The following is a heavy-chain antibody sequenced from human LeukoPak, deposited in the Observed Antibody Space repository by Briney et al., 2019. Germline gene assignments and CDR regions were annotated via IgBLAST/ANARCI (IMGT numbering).Heavy chain of an antibody. Sequence: PSETLSLTCTVSGGSISSYYWSWIRQPPGKGLEWMGYIYNSGSTNYNPSLKSRVAISVDTSKNQFSLKLSSVTAADTAVYYCARANAWRGSYWTWGQGTLVTVSS. J-gene: IGHJ5*02. D-gene: IGHD1-26*01. CDR3: ARANAWRGSYWT. CDR2: IYNSGST. CDR1: GGSISSYY. V-gene: IGHV4-59*01.